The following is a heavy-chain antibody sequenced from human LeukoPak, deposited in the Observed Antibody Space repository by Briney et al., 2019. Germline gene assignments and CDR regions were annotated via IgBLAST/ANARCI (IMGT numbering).Heavy chain of an antibody. Sequence: GGSLRLSCAASGFTFSSYGMSWVRQAPGKGLEWVSATSGSGGNTYYADSVKGRFTISRDNSKNTLYLQMNSLRAEDTAVYYCAKVLYGSNPGGSDYWGQGTLVTVSS. J-gene: IGHJ4*02. CDR3: AKVLYGSNPGGSDY. V-gene: IGHV3-23*01. CDR1: GFTFSSYG. CDR2: TSGSGGNT. D-gene: IGHD4-23*01.